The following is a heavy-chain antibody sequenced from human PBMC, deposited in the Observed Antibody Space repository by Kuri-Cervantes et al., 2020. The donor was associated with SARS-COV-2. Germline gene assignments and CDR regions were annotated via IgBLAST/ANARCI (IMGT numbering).Heavy chain of an antibody. D-gene: IGHD1-26*01. CDR3: ATGSYYVAYDY. CDR1: GGSVSSGSYY. J-gene: IGHJ4*02. Sequence: SETLSLTCTVSGGSVSSGSYYWGCIRQPPGKGLEWIGYIYYSGSTNYNPSLKSRVTISVDTSKNQFSLKLSSVIAADTAVYYCATGSYYVAYDYWGQGTLVTVSS. V-gene: IGHV4-61*01. CDR2: IYYSGST.